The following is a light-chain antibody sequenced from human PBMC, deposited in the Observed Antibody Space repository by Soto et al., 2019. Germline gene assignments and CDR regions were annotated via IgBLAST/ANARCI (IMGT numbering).Light chain of an antibody. V-gene: IGKV1-5*01. CDR2: DVS. CDR1: QSIGDR. J-gene: IGKJ1*01. CDR3: QQYYDHKWK. Sequence: DIQMTQSPFTLSASVGDRVTITCRASQSIGDRLAWHQQKPGKAPKVLISDVSRLKSGVPSRFSGSGSVTEFILSISSLHPDDCATYYCQQYYDHKWKFGPWTKVHIK.